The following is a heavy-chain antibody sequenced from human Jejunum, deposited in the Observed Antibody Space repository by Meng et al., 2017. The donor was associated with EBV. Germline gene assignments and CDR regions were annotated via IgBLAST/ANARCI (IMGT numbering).Heavy chain of an antibody. J-gene: IGHJ4*02. CDR2: IYYSGST. Sequence: QLQGSGPGLVKTSGTRSLSCAVCGDSIDSRNWWSWVRQSPERGLEWIGEIYYSGSTNYNPSLKSRVTILVDRSENHFSLHLSSVTAADTAVYYCVRGGDYCLVYWGQGTLVTVSS. CDR3: VRGGDYCLVY. D-gene: IGHD2-21*02. CDR1: GDSIDSRNW. V-gene: IGHV4-4*02.